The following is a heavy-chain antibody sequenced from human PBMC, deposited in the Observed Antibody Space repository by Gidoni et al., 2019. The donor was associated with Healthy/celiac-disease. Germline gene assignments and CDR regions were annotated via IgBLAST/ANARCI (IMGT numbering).Heavy chain of an antibody. CDR1: GGSFSGYF. CDR2: INHSGST. J-gene: IGHJ5*02. Sequence: QVQLQQWGAGLLKPSETLSLTCAVYGGSFSGYFWRWIRQPPGQGLEWLGDINHSGSTNYNPSLKTRITISLPTSKNQFSLKLSSVTAADTAGYYCARGPSTGGWFDPWGQGTLVTVSS. D-gene: IGHD4-17*01. V-gene: IGHV4-34*01. CDR3: ARGPSTGGWFDP.